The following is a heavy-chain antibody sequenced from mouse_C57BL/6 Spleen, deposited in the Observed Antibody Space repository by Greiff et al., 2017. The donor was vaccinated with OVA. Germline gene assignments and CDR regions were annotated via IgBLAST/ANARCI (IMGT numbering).Heavy chain of an antibody. CDR2: IYPEDGET. D-gene: IGHD2-4*01. CDR3: ASSYYDKGY. V-gene: IGHV14-2*01. J-gene: IGHJ2*01. CDR1: GFNINDYY. Sequence: VQLKQSGAELVKPGASVKLSCTASGFNINDYYMHWVKQRTEQGLEWIGRIYPEDGETKYAPKFQGKATITADTSSNTAYLQLTGLTSEDTAVYYCASSYYDKGYWGQGTTLTVSS.